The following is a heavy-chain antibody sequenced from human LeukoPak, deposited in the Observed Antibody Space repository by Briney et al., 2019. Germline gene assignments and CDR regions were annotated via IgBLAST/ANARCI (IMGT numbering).Heavy chain of an antibody. CDR2: ISSSSTI. V-gene: IGHV3-48*01. J-gene: IGHJ6*03. CDR1: GFTFSSYS. D-gene: IGHD5-18*01. Sequence: RGGSLRLSCAASGFTFSSYSMNWVRQAPGKGLEWVSYISSSSTIYYADSVKGRFTISRDNAKNSLYLQMNSLRAEDTAVYYCTKDQKRGYSYGYVFYHYYMDVWGKGTSVTISS. CDR3: TKDQKRGYSYGYVFYHYYMDV.